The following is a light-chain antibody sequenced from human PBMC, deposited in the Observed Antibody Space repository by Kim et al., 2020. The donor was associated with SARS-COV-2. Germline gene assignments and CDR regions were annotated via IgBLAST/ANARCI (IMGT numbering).Light chain of an antibody. CDR3: QQSYSTSRST. CDR1: QSISSY. CDR2: AAS. V-gene: IGKV1-39*01. J-gene: IGKJ4*01. Sequence: DIQMTQSPSSLSASVGDRVTITCRASQSISSYLNWYQQKPGKAPKLLIYAASSLQSGVPSRFSGSGSGTDFTLTISSLQPEDFATYYCQQSYSTSRSTFGGGTKVEI.